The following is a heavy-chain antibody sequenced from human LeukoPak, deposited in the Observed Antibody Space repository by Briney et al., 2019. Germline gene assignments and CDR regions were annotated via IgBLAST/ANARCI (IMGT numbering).Heavy chain of an antibody. CDR1: TDSISRYY. J-gene: IGHJ4*02. Sequence: SETLSLTCSVSTDSISRYYCNWIRQPSGKGLEWLGRIHISGSTDYNPSLLSRASMSLDTSKSLFSLKLNSVTAADTAVYYCATNLAGGFHWGYIDSWGQGTLVSVSS. CDR2: IHISGST. CDR3: ATNLAGGFHWGYIDS. D-gene: IGHD7-27*01. V-gene: IGHV4-4*07.